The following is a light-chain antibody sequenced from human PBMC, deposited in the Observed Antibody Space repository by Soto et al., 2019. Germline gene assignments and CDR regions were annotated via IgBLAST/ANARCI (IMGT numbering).Light chain of an antibody. CDR2: EVT. Sequence: QSALTQPPSVSGSPGQSVAISCIGDSSDVGSYNRVSWYQQSPGTAPKLIIYEVTTRPSGVPDRFSGSKSGNTASLTISGLQAEXEADYYCNSYTISGTYVFGTGTKVTVL. CDR1: SSDVGSYNR. CDR3: NSYTISGTYV. J-gene: IGLJ1*01. V-gene: IGLV2-18*02.